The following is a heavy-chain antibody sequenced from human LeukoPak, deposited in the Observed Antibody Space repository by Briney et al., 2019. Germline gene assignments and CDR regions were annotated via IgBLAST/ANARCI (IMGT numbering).Heavy chain of an antibody. CDR2: IYHSGST. Sequence: SETLSLTCTVSGYSISSGYYWGWIRQPPGKGLEWIGSIYHSGSTYYNPSLKSRVTISVDTSKNQFSLKLSSVTAADTAVYYCARCYYDFWSGTTYYFGYWGQGTLVTVSS. CDR3: ARCYYDFWSGTTYYFGY. D-gene: IGHD3-3*01. CDR1: GYSISSGYY. V-gene: IGHV4-38-2*02. J-gene: IGHJ4*02.